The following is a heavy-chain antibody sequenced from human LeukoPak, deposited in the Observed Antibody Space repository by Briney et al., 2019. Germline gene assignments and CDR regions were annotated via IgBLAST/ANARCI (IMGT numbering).Heavy chain of an antibody. V-gene: IGHV3-23*01. CDR1: GFTFSSYA. CDR2: ISGSGGST. Sequence: PGGSLRLSCAASGFTFSSYAMSWVRQAPGKGLEWVSAISGSGGSTYYADSVKGRFTISRDNSKNTLYLQMNSLRAEDTAVYYCAREYCSSTSCYKATVDYWGQGTLVTVSS. CDR3: AREYCSSTSCYKATVDY. D-gene: IGHD2-2*02. J-gene: IGHJ4*02.